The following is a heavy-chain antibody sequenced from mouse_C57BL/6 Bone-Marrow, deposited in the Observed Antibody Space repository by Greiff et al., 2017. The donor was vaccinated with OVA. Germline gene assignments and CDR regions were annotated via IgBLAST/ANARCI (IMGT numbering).Heavy chain of an antibody. D-gene: IGHD1-1*01. J-gene: IGHJ2*01. V-gene: IGHV14-4*01. CDR2: IDPENGDT. CDR3: TAPHTDYFDY. CDR1: GFNIKDDY. Sequence: EVQLQQSGAELVRPGASVKLSCTASGFNIKDDYMHWVKQRPEQGLEWIGWIDPENGDTEYASKFQGKATITADTSSNTAYLQLSSLTSEDTAVYYCTAPHTDYFDYWGQGTTLTVSS.